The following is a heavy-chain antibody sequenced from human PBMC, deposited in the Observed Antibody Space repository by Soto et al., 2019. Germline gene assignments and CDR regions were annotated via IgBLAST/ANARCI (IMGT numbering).Heavy chain of an antibody. CDR1: GFSFSSYS. CDR2: ISGTGGI. V-gene: IGHV3-48*02. J-gene: IGHJ4*02. CDR3: ARDRYGSGSLFDS. Sequence: LRLSCAASGFSFSSYSMNWVRQAPGKGLEWLSYISGTGGIYYADSVKGRFTISRDNAKQSLYLQMNSLRDEDTAVYYCARDRYGSGSLFDSWGQGTLVTVSS. D-gene: IGHD3-10*01.